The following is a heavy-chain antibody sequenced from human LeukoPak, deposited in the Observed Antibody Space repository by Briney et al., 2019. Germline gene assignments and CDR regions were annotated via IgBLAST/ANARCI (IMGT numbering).Heavy chain of an antibody. Sequence: GGSLRLSCTASGFTFGEYGMSWVRQAPGKGLEWIGFIRSKGHGGTTEYAASVKGRFTISRDGSKSIAYLQLNSLKTEDTAVYYCTLTMIVVARSHFDYWGQGTLVTVSS. CDR1: GFTFGEYG. V-gene: IGHV3-49*04. D-gene: IGHD3-22*01. J-gene: IGHJ4*02. CDR2: IRSKGHGGTT. CDR3: TLTMIVVARSHFDY.